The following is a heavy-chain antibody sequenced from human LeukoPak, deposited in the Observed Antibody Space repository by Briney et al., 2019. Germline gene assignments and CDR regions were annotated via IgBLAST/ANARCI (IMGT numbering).Heavy chain of an antibody. Sequence: SETLSLTCTVSGDSISSYYWSWIRQPPGKGLEWIGYIYYTGSTNYNPSLKSRVTISVDTSKNQFSLKLNSVTAADTAVYYCARAAVVAAAGRYYYYMDVWGKGTTVTVSS. V-gene: IGHV4-59*01. CDR3: ARAAVVAAAGRYYYYMDV. CDR2: IYYTGST. J-gene: IGHJ6*03. D-gene: IGHD2-15*01. CDR1: GDSISSYY.